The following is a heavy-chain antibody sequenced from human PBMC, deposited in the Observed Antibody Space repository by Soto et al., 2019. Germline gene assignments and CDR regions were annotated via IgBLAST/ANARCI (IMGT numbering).Heavy chain of an antibody. J-gene: IGHJ4*02. CDR2: INPASGST. V-gene: IGHV1-46*01. CDR3: ARDLAAGDH. D-gene: IGHD6-13*01. CDR1: GYTFTHYY. Sequence: QVQLVQSGAEVKKPGASVKLSCRTYGYTFTHYYIHWVRQAPGQGLEWLAIINPASGSTNYAQYFQGRVTLTMDTSTTTVYMELSDLRADDTAIFYCARDLAAGDHWGQGTLVTVSS.